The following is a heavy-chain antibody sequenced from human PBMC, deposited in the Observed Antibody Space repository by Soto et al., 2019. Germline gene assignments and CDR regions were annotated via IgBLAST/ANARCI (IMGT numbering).Heavy chain of an antibody. CDR3: ARHGSAWLPWLDN. CDR1: GGSINSYY. V-gene: IGHV4-39*01. D-gene: IGHD6-19*01. J-gene: IGHJ5*02. CDR2: LYYTGST. Sequence: PSXTLSLTCTVSGGSINSYYCGWILQPPGKGLEWIGSLYYTGSTYYHPSLKSRATVSVDTSKNQFSLELSSATAADTAVYFCARHGSAWLPWLDNWGQGTLVTVPQ.